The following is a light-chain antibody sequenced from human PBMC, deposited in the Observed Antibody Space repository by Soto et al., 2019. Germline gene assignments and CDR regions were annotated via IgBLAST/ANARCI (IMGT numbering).Light chain of an antibody. V-gene: IGKV3-20*01. CDR1: QSVSSSY. CDR3: QQYGSSQS. CDR2: GAS. Sequence: EIVLTQSPGTLSLSPGERATLSCRASQSVSSSYLAWYQQKPGQAPRLLIYGASIRATGIPDRFSGSGSGTDFTLTISRLVPEDFAVYYCQQYGSSQSFGQGTKVEI. J-gene: IGKJ1*01.